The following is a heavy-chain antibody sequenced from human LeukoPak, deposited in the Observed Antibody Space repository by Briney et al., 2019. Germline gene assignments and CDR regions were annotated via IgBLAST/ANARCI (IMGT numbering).Heavy chain of an antibody. V-gene: IGHV5-51*01. CDR1: GDTFTGSW. CDR3: ARHAVSSAVAGLPDY. D-gene: IGHD6-19*01. CDR2: IYPGDSDT. J-gene: IGHJ4*02. Sequence: GESLKISCQASGDTFTGSWIGWVRQMPGKGLEWMGIIYPGDSDTRYSPSFQGQVTISADKSISTAYLQWSSLKASDTAMYYCARHAVSSAVAGLPDYWGQGTLVTVSS.